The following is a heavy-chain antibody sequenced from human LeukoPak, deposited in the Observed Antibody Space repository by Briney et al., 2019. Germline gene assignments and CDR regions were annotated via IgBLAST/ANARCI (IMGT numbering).Heavy chain of an antibody. Sequence: GRSLTLSCAASGFTVISYAMSWVRQAPGKGLEWVSAISGRGGSTYYADSVKGRFTLSRDNSKNTLYLEMNSLRAEDTALYYCAKDWGRPQLGVFDLWGKGTVVTVSS. J-gene: IGHJ4*02. CDR2: ISGRGGST. CDR1: GFTVISYA. CDR3: AKDWGRPQLGVFDL. D-gene: IGHD3-16*01. V-gene: IGHV3-23*01.